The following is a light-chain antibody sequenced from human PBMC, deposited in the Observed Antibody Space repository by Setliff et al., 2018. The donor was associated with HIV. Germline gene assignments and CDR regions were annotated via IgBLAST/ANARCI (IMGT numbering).Light chain of an antibody. CDR3: SSYTIRNTLL. V-gene: IGLV2-14*03. Sequence: QSALAQPASVSGSPGQSITISCTGTSSDVGGYNYVSWYQQHPGKAPKLMTYEVSNRPSGISNRFAGSKSGNTASLTISGLQAEDEADYYCSSYTIRNTLLFGTGTKVTVL. CDR1: SSDVGGYNY. J-gene: IGLJ1*01. CDR2: EVS.